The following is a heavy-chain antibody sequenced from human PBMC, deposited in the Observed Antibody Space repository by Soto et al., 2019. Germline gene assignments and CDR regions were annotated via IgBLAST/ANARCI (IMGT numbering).Heavy chain of an antibody. CDR3: ARGAAVPGTHSDY. Sequence: LSLTCNVLGGSISGYYWSWIRQSPRKGLEWLGDVYYTGSTDYSPSLRSRVSISVDTSKNKFTLRLSTVTAADTAVDFWARGAAVPGTHSDYWGQGTQVTVSS. D-gene: IGHD6-19*01. CDR2: VYYTGST. V-gene: IGHV4-59*01. J-gene: IGHJ4*02. CDR1: GGSISGYY.